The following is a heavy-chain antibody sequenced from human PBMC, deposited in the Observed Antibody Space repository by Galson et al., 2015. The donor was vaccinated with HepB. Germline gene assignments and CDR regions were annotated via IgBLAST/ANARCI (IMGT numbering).Heavy chain of an antibody. V-gene: IGHV3-7*03. J-gene: IGHJ4*02. CDR1: GFTFSTYW. CDR2: IKQDGSEK. D-gene: IGHD3-10*01. CDR3: ARDHLYFGESA. Sequence: SLRLSCAASGFTFSTYWMSWVRQAPGKGLEWVANIKQDGSEKNYVDSVKGRFAISRDNAKNTLYLQMNSLRAEDTAVYYCARDHLYFGESAWGQGTLVTVSS.